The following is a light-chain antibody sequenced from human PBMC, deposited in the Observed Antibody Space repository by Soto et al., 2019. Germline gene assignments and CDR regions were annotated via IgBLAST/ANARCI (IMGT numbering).Light chain of an antibody. CDR3: QQYNTWPRA. V-gene: IGKV3-15*01. J-gene: IGKJ2*01. CDR2: GAS. CDR1: QSVSSN. Sequence: EIVMTQSPATLSVSPGERATLSCRASQSVSSNLAGYQQKPGQAPRLLIYGASNSATAIPARFSGSRSGTDFTRTVSSLQSEDSSVYYCQQYNTWPRAFGEGTKLDIK.